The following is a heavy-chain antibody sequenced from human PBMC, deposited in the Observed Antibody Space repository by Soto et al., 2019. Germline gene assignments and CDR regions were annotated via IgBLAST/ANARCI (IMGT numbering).Heavy chain of an antibody. J-gene: IGHJ5*02. CDR2: INHSGST. V-gene: IGHV4-34*01. D-gene: IGHD3-16*01. CDR3: ARRGRVRNWFDA. CDR1: GGSFSGYY. Sequence: QVQLQQWGAGLLKPSETLSLTCAVYGGSFSGYYWSWIRQPPGKGLEWIGEINHSGSTNYNPSLKSRVTISVDTSNNQFSLKLSSVTAADTAVYYCARRGRVRNWFDAWGQGTLVTVSS.